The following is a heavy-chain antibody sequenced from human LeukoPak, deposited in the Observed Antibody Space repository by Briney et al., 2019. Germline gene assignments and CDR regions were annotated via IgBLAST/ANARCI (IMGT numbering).Heavy chain of an antibody. CDR3: AKGDDYFFDY. CDR1: GFTFSSYG. Sequence: PGGSLRLSCAASGFTFSSYGMHWVRQAPGKGLEWVAVISYDGSNKYYADSVKGRFTISRDSSKNTLYLQMNSLRAEDTAVYYCAKGDDYFFDYWGQGTLVTVSS. CDR2: ISYDGSNK. D-gene: IGHD2-21*02. V-gene: IGHV3-30*18. J-gene: IGHJ4*02.